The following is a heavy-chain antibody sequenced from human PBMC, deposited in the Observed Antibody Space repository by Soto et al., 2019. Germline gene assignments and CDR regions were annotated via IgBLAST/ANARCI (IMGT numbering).Heavy chain of an antibody. Sequence: EVQLLESGGGLVQPGGSLRLSCAASGFTFSSYAMSWVRQAPGKGLEWVSGLSDSGGSTYYADSMKGRFTISRDNSMNTLYLQMNTLRAEDTAVYYCAKVSSGWYSGFFDYWGQGTLVTVSS. J-gene: IGHJ4*02. D-gene: IGHD6-13*01. CDR2: LSDSGGST. CDR3: AKVSSGWYSGFFDY. V-gene: IGHV3-23*01. CDR1: GFTFSSYA.